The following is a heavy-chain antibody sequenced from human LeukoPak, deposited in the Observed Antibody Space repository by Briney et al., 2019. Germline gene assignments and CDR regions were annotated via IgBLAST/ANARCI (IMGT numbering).Heavy chain of an antibody. V-gene: IGHV3-23*01. CDR3: AIRREE. J-gene: IGHJ4*02. D-gene: IGHD1-26*01. CDR2: IDTSGVST. Sequence: GGSLRLSCAASGFTFSSYAMTWVRQAPGKGLEWVSGIDTSGVSTYYADSVKGRFTISRDNSKNTLFLQMNSLRADDTAIYYCAIRREEGGQGALVTVSS. CDR1: GFTFSSYA.